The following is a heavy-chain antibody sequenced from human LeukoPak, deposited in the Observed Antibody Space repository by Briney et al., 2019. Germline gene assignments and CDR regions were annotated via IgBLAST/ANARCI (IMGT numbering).Heavy chain of an antibody. CDR2: ISSGSSTI. V-gene: IGHV3-48*01. CDR1: GFTFSTYN. D-gene: IGHD1-26*01. Sequence: PGGSLRLSCAASGFTFSTYNMNWVRQAPGKGLEWVSHISSGSSTIYYADSVKGRFTISRDNSKNTLYLQMNSLRAEDTAVYYCAKISGSYEGDYWGQGTLVTVSS. CDR3: AKISGSYEGDY. J-gene: IGHJ4*02.